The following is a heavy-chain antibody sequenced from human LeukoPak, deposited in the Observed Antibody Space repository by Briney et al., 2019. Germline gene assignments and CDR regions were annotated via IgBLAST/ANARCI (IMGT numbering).Heavy chain of an antibody. J-gene: IGHJ4*02. Sequence: PSETLSLTCTVSGASISIGSFYWSWIRQPAGKGLEWIGRIYTSGSTDYSPSLKSRVTISVDTSKNQFSLKLSSVTAADTAMYYCAREGDSGYCSGGSCYGWRNLDYWGQGTLVTVSS. CDR1: GASISIGSFY. D-gene: IGHD2-15*01. CDR3: AREGDSGYCSGGSCYGWRNLDY. CDR2: IYTSGST. V-gene: IGHV4-61*02.